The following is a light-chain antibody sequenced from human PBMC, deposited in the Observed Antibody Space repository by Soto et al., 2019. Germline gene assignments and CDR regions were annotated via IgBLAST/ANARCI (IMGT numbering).Light chain of an antibody. Sequence: EIVLTQSPGTLSLSPGERATLSCRASQSVSSSSLAWYQQKPGQAPRLLIYGASSRATAIPDRFSGSGSGTDFTLTISRLDPEDFAVYYCQQYGSLPRTFGQGTNVEIK. CDR3: QQYGSLPRT. CDR2: GAS. V-gene: IGKV3-20*01. CDR1: QSVSSSS. J-gene: IGKJ1*01.